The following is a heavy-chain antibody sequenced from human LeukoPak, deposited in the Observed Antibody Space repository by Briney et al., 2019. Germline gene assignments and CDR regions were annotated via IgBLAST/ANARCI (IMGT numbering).Heavy chain of an antibody. J-gene: IGHJ4*02. Sequence: GESLKISCKGSGYTFTNYWIAWVRQMPGKGLEWMGVIYPGDSHTRYSPSFQGQVTISADKSISTAFLQWSSLRASDTAMYYCARHDQDVDTAMVSLDYWGQGTLVTVSS. D-gene: IGHD5-18*01. CDR3: ARHDQDVDTAMVSLDY. CDR1: GYTFTNYW. V-gene: IGHV5-51*01. CDR2: IYPGDSHT.